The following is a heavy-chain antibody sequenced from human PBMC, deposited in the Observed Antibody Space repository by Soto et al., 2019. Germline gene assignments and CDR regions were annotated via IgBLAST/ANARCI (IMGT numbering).Heavy chain of an antibody. V-gene: IGHV4-59*01. J-gene: IGHJ4*02. CDR3: ARGDSSGYYQPHTYYFDY. Sequence: SETLSLTCTVSGGSISSYYWSWIRQPPGKGLEWIGYIYYSGSTNYNPSLKSRVTISVDTSKNQFSLKLSSVTAADTAVYYCARGDSSGYYQPHTYYFDYWGQGTLVTVS. CDR2: IYYSGST. CDR1: GGSISSYY. D-gene: IGHD3-22*01.